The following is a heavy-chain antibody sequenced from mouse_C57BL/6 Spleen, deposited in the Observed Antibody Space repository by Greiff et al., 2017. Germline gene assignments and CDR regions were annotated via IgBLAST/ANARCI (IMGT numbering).Heavy chain of an antibody. CDR2: IDPSDSET. Sequence: QVQLQQPGAELVRPGSSVMLSCKASGYTFTSYWMHWVKQRPIQGLEWIGNIDPSDSETHYNQKFKDKATLTVDKSSSTAYMQLSSLTSEDSAVYYCARANDYVAWFAYWGQGTLVTVSA. CDR3: ARANDYVAWFAY. J-gene: IGHJ3*01. V-gene: IGHV1-52*01. D-gene: IGHD2-4*01. CDR1: GYTFTSYW.